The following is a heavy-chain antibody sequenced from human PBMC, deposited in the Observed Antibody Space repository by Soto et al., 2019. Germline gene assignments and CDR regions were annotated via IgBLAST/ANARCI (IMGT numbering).Heavy chain of an antibody. CDR2: IIPMFGTT. D-gene: IGHD6-6*01. J-gene: IGHJ6*02. CDR3: ASSPPPRRIGAPGHLAPWYFGMDV. V-gene: IGHV1-69*01. Sequence: QVQLVQSGTEVKKPGSSVKVSCKASGGTLSSYGITWVRQTPGQGLQWMGGIIPMFGTTNYTQEFQAIGTITADESRRTTYMELSSLRSEDTAVYYCASSPPPRRIGAPGHLAPWYFGMDVWGQGTTVIVSS. CDR1: GGTLSSYG.